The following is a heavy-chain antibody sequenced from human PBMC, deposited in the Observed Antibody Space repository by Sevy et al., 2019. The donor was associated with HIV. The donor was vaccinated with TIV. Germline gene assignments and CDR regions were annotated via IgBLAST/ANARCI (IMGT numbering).Heavy chain of an antibody. CDR2: ISSRGSTI. CDR1: GFIFSDFY. D-gene: IGHD2-2*01. CDR3: ARVHVVVEPLANYGMDV. J-gene: IGHJ6*02. Sequence: GGSLRLSCAASGFIFSDFYMSWVRQAPGKGLEWISYISSRGSTIYYADSVKGRFTISRDNAKNSLYLQMNSLTAEDTAVYYCARVHVVVEPLANYGMDVWGQGTTVTVSS. V-gene: IGHV3-11*01.